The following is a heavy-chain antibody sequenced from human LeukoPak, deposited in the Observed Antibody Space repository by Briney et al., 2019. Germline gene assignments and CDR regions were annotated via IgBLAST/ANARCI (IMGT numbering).Heavy chain of an antibody. CDR2: LYPDGRT. Sequence: GGSLRLSCAASGFAVSSNYMNWVRQAPGKGLEWVSVLYPDGRTYYADSVKGRFTISRDVSKNTLFLQMTSLRAEDTAVYYCAKAKGWYGEGYFDYWGQGTVVTVSS. V-gene: IGHV3-53*01. J-gene: IGHJ4*02. CDR3: AKAKGWYGEGYFDY. D-gene: IGHD3-10*01. CDR1: GFAVSSNY.